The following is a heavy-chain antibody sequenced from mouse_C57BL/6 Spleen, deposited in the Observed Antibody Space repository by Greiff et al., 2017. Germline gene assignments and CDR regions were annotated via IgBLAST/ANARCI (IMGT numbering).Heavy chain of an antibody. CDR2: ISRGSSTI. Sequence: DVMLVESGGGLVKPGGSLKLSCAASGFTFSDYGMHWVRQAPEKGLEWVAYISRGSSTIYYADTVKGRFTISRDNAKNTLFLQMTSLRSEDTAMYYCARRNWDQWYFDVWGTGTTVTVSS. CDR3: ARRNWDQWYFDV. D-gene: IGHD4-1*01. CDR1: GFTFSDYG. V-gene: IGHV5-17*01. J-gene: IGHJ1*03.